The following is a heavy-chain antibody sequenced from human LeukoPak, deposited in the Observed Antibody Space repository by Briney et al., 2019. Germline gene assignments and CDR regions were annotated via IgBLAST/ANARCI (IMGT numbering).Heavy chain of an antibody. D-gene: IGHD2-15*01. J-gene: IGHJ4*02. V-gene: IGHV1-69*04. CDR2: IIPILGIA. Sequence: SVKVSCKASGGTFSSYAISWVRQAPGQGLEWMGRIIPILGIANYAQKFQGRVTITADKSTSTAYMELSSLRYEDTAVYYCAREYCSGGSCYPGGGVDYWGQGTLVTVSS. CDR1: GGTFSSYA. CDR3: AREYCSGGSCYPGGGVDY.